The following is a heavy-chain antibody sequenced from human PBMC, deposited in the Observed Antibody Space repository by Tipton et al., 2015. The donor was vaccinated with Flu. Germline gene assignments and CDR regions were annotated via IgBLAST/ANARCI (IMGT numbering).Heavy chain of an antibody. CDR3: ARRDFSNYVSEPKNWFDL. CDR2: IFHTGST. Sequence: LRLSCTISGDSISGDYYWGWIRQPPGKGLEWIGNIFHTGSTYHNSSLRGRVTISVARSKAQFSLRLTSVTAADTAVYFCARRDFSNYVSEPKNWFDLWGQGTLVTVSS. CDR1: GDSISGDYY. J-gene: IGHJ5*02. D-gene: IGHD4-11*01. V-gene: IGHV4-38-2*02.